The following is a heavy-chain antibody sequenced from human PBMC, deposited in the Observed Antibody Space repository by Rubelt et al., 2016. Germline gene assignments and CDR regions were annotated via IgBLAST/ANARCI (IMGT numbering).Heavy chain of an antibody. J-gene: IGHJ4*02. Sequence: EVQLVESGGGLVQPGGSLRLSCAASGFTFSSYAMSWVRQAPGKGLEWVSAISGGRGSTYYADSVKGRFTISRDNSKNTLYPQKNSLRAEDTAVYYCAKVKTGTTGGVGIDYWGQGTLVTVSS. CDR1: GFTFSSYA. CDR3: AKVKTGTTGGVGIDY. V-gene: IGHV3-23*04. D-gene: IGHD1-1*01. CDR2: ISGGRGST.